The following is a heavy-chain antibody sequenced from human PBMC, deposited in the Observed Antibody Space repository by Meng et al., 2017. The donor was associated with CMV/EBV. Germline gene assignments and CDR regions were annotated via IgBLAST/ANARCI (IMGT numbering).Heavy chain of an antibody. CDR2: IKQDGSEK. J-gene: IGHJ6*02. CDR1: GFSFSSYW. Sequence: GASLKISCAASGFSFSSYWMSWVRQAPGKGLEWVDNIKQDGSEKYYVDSVKGRFTISRDNAKNSLYLQMNSLRAEDTAVYYCARDRVKYQLLSHYYYGMDVWGQGTTVTVSS. V-gene: IGHV3-7*01. D-gene: IGHD2-2*01. CDR3: ARDRVKYQLLSHYYYGMDV.